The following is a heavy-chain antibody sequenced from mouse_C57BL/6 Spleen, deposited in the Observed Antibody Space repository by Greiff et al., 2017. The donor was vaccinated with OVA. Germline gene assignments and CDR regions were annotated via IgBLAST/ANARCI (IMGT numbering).Heavy chain of an antibody. Sequence: QVQLKQSGAELVKPGASVKISCKASGYAFSSYWMNWVKQRPGKGLEWIGQIYPGDGDTNYNGKFKGKATLTADKSSSTAYMQLSSLTSEDSAVYFCASLYYGNYVGFAYWGQGTLVTVSA. CDR1: GYAFSSYW. CDR3: ASLYYGNYVGFAY. CDR2: IYPGDGDT. D-gene: IGHD2-1*01. J-gene: IGHJ3*01. V-gene: IGHV1-80*01.